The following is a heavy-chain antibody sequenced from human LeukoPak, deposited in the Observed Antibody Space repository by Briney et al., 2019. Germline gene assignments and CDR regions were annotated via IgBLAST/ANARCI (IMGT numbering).Heavy chain of an antibody. D-gene: IGHD3-10*01. Sequence: PSETLSLTCAVSGGXISSSNWWSWVRQPPGKGLEWIGEIYHSGSTNYNPSLKSRVTISVDKSKNQFSLKLSSVTAADTAVYYCARRNYYGSEIADWGQGTLVTVSS. CDR2: IYHSGST. J-gene: IGHJ4*02. CDR3: ARRNYYGSEIAD. V-gene: IGHV4-4*02. CDR1: GGXISSSNW.